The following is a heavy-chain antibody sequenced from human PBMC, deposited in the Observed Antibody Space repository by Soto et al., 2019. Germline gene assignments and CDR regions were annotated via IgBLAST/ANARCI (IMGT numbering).Heavy chain of an antibody. CDR1: KYTLTELT. Sequence: EASVKVSCKVPKYTLTELTIDWLRQAPGKGLEWMGRSAPEEGEPIYPQKFQGRVSMTEDPSTDTAYMELTSLRFDDTAVYFCAADRKIVGTIGAFDFWGQGTLVTVSS. D-gene: IGHD1-26*01. J-gene: IGHJ4*02. V-gene: IGHV1-24*01. CDR2: SAPEEGEP. CDR3: AADRKIVGTIGAFDF.